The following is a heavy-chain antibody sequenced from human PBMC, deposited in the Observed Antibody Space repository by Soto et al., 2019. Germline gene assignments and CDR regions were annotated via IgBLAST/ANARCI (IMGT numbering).Heavy chain of an antibody. CDR2: IYSGGST. Sequence: EVQLVETGGGLIQPGGSLRLSCAASGFTVSSNYMSWVRQAPGKGLEWVSVIYSGGSTYYADSVKGRFTISRDNSKNTLXLXMNXXXXXXXXXXXXXXXYCSGGSCYPNWFDPWGQGTLVTVSS. CDR1: GFTVSSNY. V-gene: IGHV3-53*02. J-gene: IGHJ5*02. D-gene: IGHD2-15*01. CDR3: XXXYCSGGSCYPNWFDP.